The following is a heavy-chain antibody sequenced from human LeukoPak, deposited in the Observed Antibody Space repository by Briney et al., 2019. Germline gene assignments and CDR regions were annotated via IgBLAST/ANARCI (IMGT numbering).Heavy chain of an antibody. CDR3: ARTRWLQLRYFDY. CDR1: GLTFGNYS. V-gene: IGHV3-21*01. D-gene: IGHD5-24*01. J-gene: IGHJ4*02. CDR2: ISSSGGNT. Sequence: GGSLRLSCTASGLTFGNYSMSWVRQAPGKGLEWVSSISSSGGNTYYPDSMKGRFTISRDNAKNSLFLQMKSLRAEDTAVYYCARTRWLQLRYFDYWGQGTLVTVSS.